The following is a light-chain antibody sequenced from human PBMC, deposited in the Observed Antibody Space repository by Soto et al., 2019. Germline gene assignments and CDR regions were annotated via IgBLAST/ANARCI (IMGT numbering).Light chain of an antibody. CDR1: QSISSW. CDR3: QQYNSYSPT. V-gene: IGKV1-5*01. CDR2: DAS. J-gene: IGKJ1*01. Sequence: IHRMPTSPTPSASVGGRVTITLRASQSISSWLAWYQQKPGKAPKLLIYDASSLESGVPSRFSGSGSGTEFTLTISSLQPDDFATYYCQQYNSYSPTFGQGTKVDI.